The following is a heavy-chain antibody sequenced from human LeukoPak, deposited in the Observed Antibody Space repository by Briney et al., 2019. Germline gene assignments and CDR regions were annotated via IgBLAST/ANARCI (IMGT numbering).Heavy chain of an antibody. CDR1: GYSFTSYW. Sequence: GESLKISCKGSGYSFTSYWIGWVRQMPGKGLGWMGIIYPGDSDTRYSPSFQGQVTISADKSISTAYLQWSSLKASDTAMYYCARMGIGYCSGGSCYDASDIWGQGTMVTVSS. V-gene: IGHV5-51*01. CDR3: ARMGIGYCSGGSCYDASDI. D-gene: IGHD2-15*01. J-gene: IGHJ3*02. CDR2: IYPGDSDT.